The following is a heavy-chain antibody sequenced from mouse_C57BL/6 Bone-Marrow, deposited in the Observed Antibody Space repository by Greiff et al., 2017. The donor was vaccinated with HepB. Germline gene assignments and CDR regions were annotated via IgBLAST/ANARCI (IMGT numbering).Heavy chain of an antibody. D-gene: IGHD2-4*01. CDR3: ARRLYDYDVAWFAY. Sequence: EVQLQESGGGLVKPGGSLKLSCAASGFTFSSYTMSWVRQTPEKRLEWVATISGGGGNTYYPDSVKGRFTISRDNAKNTLYLQMSSLRSEDTALYYCARRLYDYDVAWFAYWGQGTLVTVSA. V-gene: IGHV5-9*01. CDR2: ISGGGGNT. J-gene: IGHJ3*01. CDR1: GFTFSSYT.